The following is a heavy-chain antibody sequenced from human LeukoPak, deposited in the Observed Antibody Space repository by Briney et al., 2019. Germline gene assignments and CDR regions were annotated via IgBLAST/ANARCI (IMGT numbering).Heavy chain of an antibody. Sequence: GGSLRLSRAASGYTFSSYSMKWVRQAPGKGLEWVSSISSSSSYIYYTVSVKGRFPISRDNAKNSLYLQMNSLRAEDTAVYYCASHSSSYHWGQGTLVTVSS. V-gene: IGHV3-21*01. CDR1: GYTFSSYS. D-gene: IGHD6-6*01. CDR3: ASHSSSYH. J-gene: IGHJ5*02. CDR2: ISSSSSYI.